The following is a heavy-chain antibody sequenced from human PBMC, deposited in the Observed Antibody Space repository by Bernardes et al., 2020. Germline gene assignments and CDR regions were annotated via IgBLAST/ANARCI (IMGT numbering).Heavy chain of an antibody. CDR1: GGSLSSYY. CDR3: ARGGDTEPLDY. V-gene: IGHV4-59*01. CDR2: IYYSGST. J-gene: IGHJ4*02. D-gene: IGHD5-18*01. Sequence: LSLTCPVSGGSLSSYYWSWIRQPPGKGLEWIGYIYYSGSTNYNPSLKSRVTISVDTSKNQFSLKLRSVTAADTAVYYCARGGDTEPLDYWGQGALVTVSS.